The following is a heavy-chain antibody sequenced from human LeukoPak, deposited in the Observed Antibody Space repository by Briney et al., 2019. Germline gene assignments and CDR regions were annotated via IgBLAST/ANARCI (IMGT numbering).Heavy chain of an antibody. Sequence: SQTLSLTCAISGDSVSSNSAAWNWIRQSPSRGLEWLGRTYYRSKWYNDYALSVKSRITINADTSKNQFSLQVNSVTPEDTAVYYCARLAVAGAEGFCSYYGMDVWGQGTTVTVSS. CDR1: GDSVSSNSAA. D-gene: IGHD6-19*01. CDR3: ARLAVAGAEGFCSYYGMDV. CDR2: TYYRSKWYN. V-gene: IGHV6-1*01. J-gene: IGHJ6*02.